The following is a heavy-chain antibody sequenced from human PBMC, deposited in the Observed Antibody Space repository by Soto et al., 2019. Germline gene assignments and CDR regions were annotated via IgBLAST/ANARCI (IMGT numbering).Heavy chain of an antibody. J-gene: IGHJ5*02. CDR1: GFTFGGYR. CDR2: ISSSSSYI. Sequence: EVQLVESGGGLVKPGGSLRLPGAASGFTFGGYRMTWVRQAPGKGLEWVSSISSSSSYIYYADSVKGRFTISRDNAKNSLYLQMNSLRAEDTAVYYCAKAHRGFDPWGQGTLVTVSS. V-gene: IGHV3-21*01. CDR3: AKAHRGFDP.